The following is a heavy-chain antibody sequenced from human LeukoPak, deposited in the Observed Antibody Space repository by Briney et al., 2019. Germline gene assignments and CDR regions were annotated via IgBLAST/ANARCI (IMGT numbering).Heavy chain of an antibody. Sequence: ASVKVSCKASGYTFTGYYMHWVRQAPGQGLEWMGWINPNSGGTNYARKFQGRVTMTRDTSISTAYMELSRLRSDDTAVYYCAREITRRYNWNLHYWGQGTLVTVSS. CDR2: INPNSGGT. CDR1: GYTFTGYY. J-gene: IGHJ4*02. D-gene: IGHD1-20*01. CDR3: AREITRRYNWNLHY. V-gene: IGHV1-2*02.